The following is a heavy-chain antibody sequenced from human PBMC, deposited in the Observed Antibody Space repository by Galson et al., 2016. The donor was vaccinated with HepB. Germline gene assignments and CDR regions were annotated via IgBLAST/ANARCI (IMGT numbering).Heavy chain of an antibody. D-gene: IGHD5-18*01. J-gene: IGHJ4*02. V-gene: IGHV6-1*01. CDR1: GDSVSSNSVA. CDR2: TYYRSKRYN. Sequence: CAISGDSVSSNSVAWNWIRQSPSRGLEWLGRTYYRSKRYNDYAVSVKSRITINPDTSKNQFSLQLNSVTPEDTALYYCARDRNFKLTWIQLRKRGTGDGFDYWGQGTLVTVSS. CDR3: ARDRNFKLTWIQLRKRGTGDGFDY.